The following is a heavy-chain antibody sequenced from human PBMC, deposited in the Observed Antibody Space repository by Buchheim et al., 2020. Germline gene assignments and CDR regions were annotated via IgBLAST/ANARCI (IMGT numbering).Heavy chain of an antibody. Sequence: QVQLQESGPGLVKPSETLSLTCTVSGGSISSYYWSWIRQPPGKGLEWIGYIYYSGSTNYNLSLKSRVTISVDTSKNQFSLKLSSVTAADTAVYYCARLTTSYSSGWYWFDPWGQGTL. CDR2: IYYSGST. D-gene: IGHD6-19*01. J-gene: IGHJ5*02. CDR1: GGSISSYY. V-gene: IGHV4-59*01. CDR3: ARLTTSYSSGWYWFDP.